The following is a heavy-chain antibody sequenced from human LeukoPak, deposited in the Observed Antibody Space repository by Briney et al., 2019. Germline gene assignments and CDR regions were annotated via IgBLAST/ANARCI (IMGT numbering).Heavy chain of an antibody. V-gene: IGHV1-69*04. CDR3: ASLDYGDYASDY. D-gene: IGHD4-17*01. CDR2: IIPILGIA. CDR1: GGTFSSYA. Sequence: ASVKVSCKASGGTFSSYAISWVRQAPGQGLEWTGRIIPILGIANYAQKFQGRVTITADKSTSTAYMELSSLRSEDTAVYYCASLDYGDYASDYWGQGTLVTVSS. J-gene: IGHJ4*02.